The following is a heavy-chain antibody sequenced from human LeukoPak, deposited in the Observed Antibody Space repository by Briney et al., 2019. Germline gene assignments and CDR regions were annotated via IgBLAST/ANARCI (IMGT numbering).Heavy chain of an antibody. Sequence: SETLSLTCTVSGGSISSYYWSWIRQPPGKGLEWIGYIYYSGSTNYNPSLKSRATISVDTSKNQFSLKLSSVTAADTAVYYCARNGPGAFDIWGQGTMVTVSS. V-gene: IGHV4-59*12. J-gene: IGHJ3*02. CDR3: ARNGPGAFDI. CDR1: GGSISSYY. CDR2: IYYSGST.